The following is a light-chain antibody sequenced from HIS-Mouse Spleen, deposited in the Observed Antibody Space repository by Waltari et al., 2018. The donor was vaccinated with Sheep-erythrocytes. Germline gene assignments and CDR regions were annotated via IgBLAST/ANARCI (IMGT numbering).Light chain of an antibody. CDR2: DVS. CDR3: CSYAGSYNHV. J-gene: IGLJ1*01. CDR1: SSDVGGYNY. V-gene: IGLV2-11*01. Sequence: QSALTQPRTVSGSPGQSVTISCTGTSSDVGGYNYVSWYQQHPGKAPKRMIYDVSKRRSGVPDRFSGSKSGNTASLTISGLQAEDEADYYCCSYAGSYNHVFATGTKVTVL.